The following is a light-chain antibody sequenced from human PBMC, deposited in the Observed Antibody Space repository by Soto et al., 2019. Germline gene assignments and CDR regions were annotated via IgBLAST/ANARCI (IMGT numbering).Light chain of an antibody. CDR2: DVS. J-gene: IGKJ1*01. CDR1: RTINTY. CDR3: QQYHRYST. Sequence: DVRMTQSPASLSASVGDTITITCRASRTINTYLNWFQQKPGEPPRLLIYDVSTLASGVPSRFSGSASGTEFTLTISNLESEDFASYYCQQYHRYSTFGQGTKVDIK. V-gene: IGKV1-5*01.